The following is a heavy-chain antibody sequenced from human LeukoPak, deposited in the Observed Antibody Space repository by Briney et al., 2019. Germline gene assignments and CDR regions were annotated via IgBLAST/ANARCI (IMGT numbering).Heavy chain of an antibody. CDR3: ATYSGSYGSNY. CDR1: GGSISCHY. Sequence: SETLSLSCTVSGGSISCHYWSWIRQPPGKGLEWIGYIYYSGSTNYNPSLKSRVTISVDTSKNQFSLKLSSVTAADTAVYYCATYSGSYGSNYWGQGTLVTVSS. D-gene: IGHD1-26*01. J-gene: IGHJ4*02. V-gene: IGHV4-59*11. CDR2: IYYSGST.